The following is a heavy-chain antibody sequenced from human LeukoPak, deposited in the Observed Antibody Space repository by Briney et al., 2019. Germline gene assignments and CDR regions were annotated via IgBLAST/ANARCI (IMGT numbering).Heavy chain of an antibody. D-gene: IGHD3-22*01. J-gene: IGHJ4*02. CDR2: INHSGST. V-gene: IGHV4-34*01. Sequence: SETLSLTCAVYGGSFSGYYWSWIRQPPGKGLEWIGEINHSGSTNYNPSLKSRVTISVDTSKNQFSLKLSSVTAADTAVYYCAKDGSYYDSSGYNPFDYWGQGTLVTVSS. CDR3: AKDGSYYDSSGYNPFDY. CDR1: GGSFSGYY.